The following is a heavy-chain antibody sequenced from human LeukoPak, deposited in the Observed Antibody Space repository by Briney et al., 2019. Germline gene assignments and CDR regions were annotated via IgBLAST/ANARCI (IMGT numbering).Heavy chain of an antibody. V-gene: IGHV3-23*01. Sequence: PGGSLRLSCAASGFTFSSYAMSWVRQAPGKGLEWVSAISGSGGSTHYADSVKGRFTISRDNSKNTLYLQMNSLRAEDTAVYYCASGYSSGWYSDYFDYWGQGALVTVSS. J-gene: IGHJ4*02. CDR3: ASGYSSGWYSDYFDY. D-gene: IGHD6-19*01. CDR1: GFTFSSYA. CDR2: ISGSGGST.